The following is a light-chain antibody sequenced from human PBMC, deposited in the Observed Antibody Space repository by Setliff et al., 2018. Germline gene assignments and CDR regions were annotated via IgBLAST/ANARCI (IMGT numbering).Light chain of an antibody. CDR3: NAYSADTTYV. V-gene: IGLV2-14*03. CDR1: GRDVGSYDL. Sequence: QSVLAQPASVSGSPGQSITISCSGTGRDVGSYDLVSWYQQHPGKAPKLIIYAVSDRPSGVSHRFSGSKSGNTAYLTISGLRTEDEADYYCNAYSADTTYVFGRGTKV. CDR2: AVS. J-gene: IGLJ1*01.